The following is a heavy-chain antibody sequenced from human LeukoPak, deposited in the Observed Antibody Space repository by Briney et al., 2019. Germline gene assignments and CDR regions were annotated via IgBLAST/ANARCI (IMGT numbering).Heavy chain of an antibody. CDR3: ARDLWSTELGAFDL. D-gene: IGHD3-3*01. CDR1: GAYISSYD. CDR2: IYSSGST. J-gene: IGHJ3*01. V-gene: IGHV4-4*07. Sequence: LETPSLTCTVCGAYISSYDWSWIRQPAGKGLEWIGRIYSSGSTNYSPSLKSRVTMSADTSKNQFSLTLTASTAADTAVYYCARDLWSTELGAFDLWGQGTMVTVSS.